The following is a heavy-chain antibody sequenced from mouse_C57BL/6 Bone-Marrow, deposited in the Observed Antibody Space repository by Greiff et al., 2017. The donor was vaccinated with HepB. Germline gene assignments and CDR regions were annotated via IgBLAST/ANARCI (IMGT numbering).Heavy chain of an antibody. J-gene: IGHJ4*01. D-gene: IGHD1-1*01. Sequence: EVQLQQSGPGLVKPSQSLSLTCSVTGYSITSGYYWNWIRQFPGNKLEWMGYISYDGSNNYNPSLKNRISITRDTSKNQFFLKLNSVTTEDTATYYCSHITTYYYAMDYWGQGTSVTVSS. CDR3: SHITTYYYAMDY. V-gene: IGHV3-6*01. CDR2: ISYDGSN. CDR1: GYSITSGYY.